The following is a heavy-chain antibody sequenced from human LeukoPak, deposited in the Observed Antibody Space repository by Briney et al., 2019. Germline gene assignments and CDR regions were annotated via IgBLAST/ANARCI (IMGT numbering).Heavy chain of an antibody. CDR1: GFTFSSYA. D-gene: IGHD7-27*01. Sequence: PGGSLRLSCAASGFTFSSYAMSWVRQAPGKGLEGVSAISGSGGSTYYADSVKGRFTISRDNSKNTLCLQMNSLRAEDTAVYYCANRPWGSYGYFDLWGRGTLVTVSS. CDR3: ANRPWGSYGYFDL. J-gene: IGHJ2*01. CDR2: ISGSGGST. V-gene: IGHV3-23*01.